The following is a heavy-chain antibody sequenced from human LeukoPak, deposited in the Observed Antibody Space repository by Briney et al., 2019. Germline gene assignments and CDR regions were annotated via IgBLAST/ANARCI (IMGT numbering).Heavy chain of an antibody. Sequence: GGSLRLSCAASGFTVSSYGMHWVRQAPGKGLEWVAFIRYDGSNKYYADSVKGRFTISRDNSKNTLYLQTNSLRAEDTAVYYCAPDILTGYYKGDLDYWGQGTLVTVSS. CDR3: APDILTGYYKGDLDY. J-gene: IGHJ4*02. D-gene: IGHD3-9*01. V-gene: IGHV3-30*02. CDR1: GFTVSSYG. CDR2: IRYDGSNK.